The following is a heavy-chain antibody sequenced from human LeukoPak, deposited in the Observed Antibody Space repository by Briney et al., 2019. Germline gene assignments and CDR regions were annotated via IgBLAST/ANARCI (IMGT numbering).Heavy chain of an antibody. J-gene: IGHJ3*01. CDR3: AREYSSSSGRRAFDF. V-gene: IGHV4-59*08. CDR1: GGSIGNYY. D-gene: IGHD6-6*01. CDR2: IYYTGST. Sequence: SETLSLTCAVSGGSIGNYYWSWIRQPPGKGLECIGYIYYTGSTTYNPSLKSRVTTLVDTSKNQFSLRLSSVTAADTAVYYCAREYSSSSGRRAFDFWGQGTMVTVSS.